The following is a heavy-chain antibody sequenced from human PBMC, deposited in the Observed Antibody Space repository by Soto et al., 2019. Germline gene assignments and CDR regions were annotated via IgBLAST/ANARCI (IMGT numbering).Heavy chain of an antibody. CDR3: ARDYVDIDS. J-gene: IGHJ4*02. CDR1: SVSITSSNW. D-gene: IGHD3-10*02. CDR2: ISHSGTV. Sequence: SETLSLTCDVSSVSITSSNWWTWVRQPPGKGLEWLGKISHSGTVNYNATLRSRVTISVDKPKNQLSLKLMSVTAADTAVYYSARDYVDIDSWGPGLLVTVS. V-gene: IGHV4-4*02.